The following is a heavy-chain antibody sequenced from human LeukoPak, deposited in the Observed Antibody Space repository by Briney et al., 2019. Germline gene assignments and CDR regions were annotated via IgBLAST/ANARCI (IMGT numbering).Heavy chain of an antibody. D-gene: IGHD3-3*01. CDR1: GFTSSSYW. J-gene: IGHJ3*02. CDR3: ARPYDFWSGLDAFDI. V-gene: IGHV3-74*01. Sequence: PGGSLRLSCAASGFTSSSYWMHWVRQAPGKGLVWVSRINSDGSSTSYADSVKGRFTISRDNAKNTLYLQMNSLRAEDTAVYYCARPYDFWSGLDAFDIWGQGTMVTVSS. CDR2: INSDGSST.